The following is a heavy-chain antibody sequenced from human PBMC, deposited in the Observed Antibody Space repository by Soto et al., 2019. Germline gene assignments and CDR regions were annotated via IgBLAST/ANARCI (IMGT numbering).Heavy chain of an antibody. D-gene: IGHD3-3*01. J-gene: IGHJ4*02. CDR3: ARARLYYDFWSGPEARAFDY. CDR2: IKQDGSEK. Sequence: PGGSLRLSCAASGFTFSSYWMSWVRQAPGKGLEWVANIKQDGSEKYYVDSVKGRFTISRDNAKNSLYLQMNSLRAEDTAVYYCARARLYYDFWSGPEARAFDYWGQGTLVTVSS. V-gene: IGHV3-7*01. CDR1: GFTFSSYW.